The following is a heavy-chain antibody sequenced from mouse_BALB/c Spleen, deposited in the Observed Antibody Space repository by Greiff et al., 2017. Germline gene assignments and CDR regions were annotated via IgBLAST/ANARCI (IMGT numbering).Heavy chain of an antibody. J-gene: IGHJ2*01. D-gene: IGHD1-1*01. CDR2: IWSGGSR. Sequence: VQVVESGPGLVQPSQSLSITCTVSGFSLTSYGVHWVRQSPGKGLEWLGVIWSGGSRDYNAAFISRLSISKDNSKSQVFFTMNSLQANDTAIYYCSSIYYYGSSSLDYWGQGTTLTVSA. CDR1: GFSLTSYG. CDR3: SSIYYYGSSSLDY. V-gene: IGHV2-2*02.